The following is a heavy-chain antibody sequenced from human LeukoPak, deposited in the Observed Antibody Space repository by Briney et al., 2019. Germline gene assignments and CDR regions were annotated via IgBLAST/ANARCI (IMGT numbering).Heavy chain of an antibody. V-gene: IGHV3-53*01. J-gene: IGHJ4*02. CDR1: GFTVSSNY. Sequence: PGGSLRLSCAASGFTVSSNYMSWVRQAPGRGLEWVSLIYSGGSTYYADSVKGRFTLSRDNSKNTLYLQMNSLRAEDTAVYYCARDPEYCTNGVCAFDYWGQGTLVTVSS. D-gene: IGHD2-8*01. CDR3: ARDPEYCTNGVCAFDY. CDR2: IYSGGST.